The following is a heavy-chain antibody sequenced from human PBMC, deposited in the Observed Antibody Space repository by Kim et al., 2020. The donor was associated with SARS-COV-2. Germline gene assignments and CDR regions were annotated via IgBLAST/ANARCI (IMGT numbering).Heavy chain of an antibody. J-gene: IGHJ4*02. CDR2: ISGSGDNT. Sequence: GGSLRLSCAASGFTFSSYAMSWVRQAPGKGLEWVSVISGSGDNTCYADSVKGRFTISRDNSKNTLYLQMNSLRAEDTAVYYCAKSTFDIVVVPAAPDLDYWGQGTLVTVSS. CDR1: GFTFSSYA. V-gene: IGHV3-23*01. D-gene: IGHD2-2*01. CDR3: AKSTFDIVVVPAAPDLDY.